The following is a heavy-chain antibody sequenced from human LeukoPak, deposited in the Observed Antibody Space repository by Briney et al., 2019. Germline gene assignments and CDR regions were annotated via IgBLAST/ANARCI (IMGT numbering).Heavy chain of an antibody. Sequence: SETLSLTCTVSGGSISSSSYYWGWIRQPPGKGLEWIGSIYYSGSTYYNPSLKSRVTISVDTSKNQFSLKLSSVTAADTAVYYCARFGSLFFGPDPPAYWGQGTLVTVSS. CDR3: ARFGSLFFGPDPPAY. V-gene: IGHV4-39*01. CDR1: GGSISSSSYY. J-gene: IGHJ4*02. D-gene: IGHD3-16*01. CDR2: IYYSGST.